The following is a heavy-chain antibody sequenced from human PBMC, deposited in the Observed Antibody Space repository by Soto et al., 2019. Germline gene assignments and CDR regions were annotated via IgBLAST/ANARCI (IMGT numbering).Heavy chain of an antibody. J-gene: IGHJ6*02. CDR1: GFTFSSYS. V-gene: IGHV3-48*01. CDR3: AREGGMDV. CDR2: ISTSGSTI. Sequence: GGSLRLSCAASGFTFSSYSINWVRQAPGKGMEWVSYISTSGSTIYYADSVKGRFTISRDNARNSVYLQVNSLRAEDTAVYYCAREGGMDVWGQGTTVTVSS.